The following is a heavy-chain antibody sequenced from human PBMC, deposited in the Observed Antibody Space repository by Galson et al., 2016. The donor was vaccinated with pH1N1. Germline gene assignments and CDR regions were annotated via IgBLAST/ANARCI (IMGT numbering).Heavy chain of an antibody. CDR3: ARAGENYYETSGYGKT. CDR1: GVIFRNFA. CDR2: IIALFGTT. Sequence: SVKVSCKASGVIFRNFAMSWVRQAPGQGLEWMGGIIALFGTTNYAQKFQGRLTITTDESTSTVYMELSSLRSEGTAVYYCARAGENYYETSGYGKTWGQGTLVTVSS. D-gene: IGHD3-22*01. V-gene: IGHV1-69*05. J-gene: IGHJ4*02.